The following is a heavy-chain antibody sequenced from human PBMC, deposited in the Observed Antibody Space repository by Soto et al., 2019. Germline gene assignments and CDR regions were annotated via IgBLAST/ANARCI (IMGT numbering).Heavy chain of an antibody. CDR1: GYTFTSYG. V-gene: IGHV1-18*04. J-gene: IGHJ5*02. D-gene: IGHD6-6*01. CDR2: ISAYNGDT. Sequence: ASVKVSCKASGYTFTSYGITWVRQAPGQGLEWMGWISAYNGDTNYAQKVQGRVTMTTDTSTSTVYMELQSLKSDDTAVYFCARDQEYSTSGLYWFDLWGQGTLVTVSS. CDR3: ARDQEYSTSGLYWFDL.